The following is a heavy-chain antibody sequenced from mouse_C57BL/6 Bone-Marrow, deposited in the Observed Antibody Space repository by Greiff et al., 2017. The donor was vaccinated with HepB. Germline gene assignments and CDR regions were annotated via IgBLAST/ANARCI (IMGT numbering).Heavy chain of an antibody. J-gene: IGHJ2*01. CDR2: IYPRSGNT. V-gene: IGHV1-81*01. D-gene: IGHD2-3*01. CDR1: GYIFTSYG. Sequence: QVQLKESGAELARPGASVKLSCKASGYIFTSYGISWVKQRTGQGLEWIGEIYPRSGNTYYNEKFKGKATLTADKSSSTAYMELRSLTSEDSAVYFCARGIDGYYFDYWGQGTTLTVSS. CDR3: ARGIDGYYFDY.